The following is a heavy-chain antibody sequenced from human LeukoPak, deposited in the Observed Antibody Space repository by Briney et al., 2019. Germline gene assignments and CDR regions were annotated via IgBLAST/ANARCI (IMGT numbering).Heavy chain of an antibody. Sequence: ASVKVSCKASGYTFTSYDINWVRQATGQGLEWMGWINPNSGGTNYAQKFQGRVTMTRDTSISTAYMELSRLRSDDTAVYYCARDLVTAGYNWFDPWGQGTLVTVSS. J-gene: IGHJ5*02. CDR3: ARDLVTAGYNWFDP. D-gene: IGHD5-18*01. CDR2: INPNSGGT. V-gene: IGHV1-2*02. CDR1: GYTFTSYD.